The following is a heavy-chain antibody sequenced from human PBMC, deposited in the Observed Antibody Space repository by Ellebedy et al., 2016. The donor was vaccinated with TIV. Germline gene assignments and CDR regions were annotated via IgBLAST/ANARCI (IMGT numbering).Heavy chain of an antibody. J-gene: IGHJ5*02. V-gene: IGHV4-34*01. Sequence: MPGGSLRLSCAVYGGSFSGYYWSWIRQPPGKGLEWIGEIHHSGSTNYNPSLKSRVTISVDTSKNQFSLKLSSVTAADTAVYYCARGLPYSDLAESFDYSNYWFDPWGQGTLVTVSS. D-gene: IGHD4-11*01. CDR3: ARGLPYSDLAESFDYSNYWFDP. CDR1: GGSFSGYY. CDR2: IHHSGST.